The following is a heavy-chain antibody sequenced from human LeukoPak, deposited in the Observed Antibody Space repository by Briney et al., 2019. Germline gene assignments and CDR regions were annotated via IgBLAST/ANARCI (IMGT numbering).Heavy chain of an antibody. J-gene: IGHJ4*02. CDR2: VNPNSGGT. CDR3: ARDPGLRGFDY. CDR1: GYTLTELS. D-gene: IGHD1-1*01. V-gene: IGHV1-2*02. Sequence: ASVKVSCKVSGYTLTELSMHWVRQAPGQGLEWMGWVNPNSGGTNYAQKFQGRVTMTRDTSISTAYMELSRLRSDDTAVYYCARDPGLRGFDYWGQGTLVTVSS.